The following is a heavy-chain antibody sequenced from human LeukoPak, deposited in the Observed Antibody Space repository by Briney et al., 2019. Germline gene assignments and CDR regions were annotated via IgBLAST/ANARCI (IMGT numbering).Heavy chain of an antibody. D-gene: IGHD2-2*01. V-gene: IGHV3-21*01. CDR3: ARYIPDCSSTSCYAGPDAFDI. J-gene: IGHJ3*02. CDR2: ISSSSSYI. CDR1: GFTFSSYS. Sequence: GGSLRLSCAASGFTFSSYSMNWVRQAPGKGLEWVSSISSSSSYIYYADSVKGRFTISRDNAKNSLYLQMNSLGAEDTAVYYCARYIPDCSSTSCYAGPDAFDIWGQGTMVTVSS.